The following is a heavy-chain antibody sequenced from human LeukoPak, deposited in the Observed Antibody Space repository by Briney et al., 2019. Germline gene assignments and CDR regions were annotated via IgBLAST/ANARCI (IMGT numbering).Heavy chain of an antibody. J-gene: IGHJ4*02. Sequence: GGSLRLSCAASGFTFTNYWMNWLRQAPGKGLEWVANIKQDGGTKNYVDSVKGRFTISRDNAKNSLYLQMNNLRVEDTAVYYCARERVTTTSFDYWGQGVLVTVSS. CDR3: ARERVTTTSFDY. CDR2: IKQDGGTK. CDR1: GFTFTNYW. D-gene: IGHD2/OR15-2a*01. V-gene: IGHV3-7*01.